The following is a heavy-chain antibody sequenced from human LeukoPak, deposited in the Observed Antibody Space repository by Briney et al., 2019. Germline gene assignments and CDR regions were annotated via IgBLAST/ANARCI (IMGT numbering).Heavy chain of an antibody. CDR3: ARSNYQLLLSCYYYMDV. Sequence: GGSLRLSCAASGFTFSSYGMHWVRQAPGKGLEWVAFIRYDGSNKYYADSVKGRFTISRDNSKNTLYLQMNSLRAEDTAVYYCARSNYQLLLSCYYYMDVWGKGTTVTVSS. V-gene: IGHV3-30*02. J-gene: IGHJ6*03. D-gene: IGHD2-2*01. CDR1: GFTFSSYG. CDR2: IRYDGSNK.